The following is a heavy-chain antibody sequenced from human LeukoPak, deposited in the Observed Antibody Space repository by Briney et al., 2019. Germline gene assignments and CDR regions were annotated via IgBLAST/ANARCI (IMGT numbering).Heavy chain of an antibody. J-gene: IGHJ4*02. CDR2: IYYSGST. CDR1: GGSISSYY. CDR3: ARDKLGAAYFDY. Sequence: PSETLSLTCTVSGGSISSYYWSWIRQPPGKGLEWIGYIYYSGSTNYNPSLKSRVTISVDTSKNRFSLKLSSVTAADTAVYYCARDKLGAAYFDYWGQGTLVTVSS. V-gene: IGHV4-59*01. D-gene: IGHD2-15*01.